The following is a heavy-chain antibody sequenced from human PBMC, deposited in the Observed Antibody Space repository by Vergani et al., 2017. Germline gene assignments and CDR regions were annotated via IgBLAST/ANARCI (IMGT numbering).Heavy chain of an antibody. V-gene: IGHV4-39*07. D-gene: IGHD2-2*01. Sequence: QLQLQESGPGLVKPSETLSLTCTVSGGSISSSSYYWGWIRQPPGKGLEWIGSIYYSGSTYYNPSLKSRVTISVDTSKNQFSLKLSSVTASDTAVYYCARAPLVVVPAAMLYWFDPWGQGTLVTVSS. CDR3: ARAPLVVVPAAMLYWFDP. CDR2: IYYSGST. CDR1: GGSISSSSYY. J-gene: IGHJ5*02.